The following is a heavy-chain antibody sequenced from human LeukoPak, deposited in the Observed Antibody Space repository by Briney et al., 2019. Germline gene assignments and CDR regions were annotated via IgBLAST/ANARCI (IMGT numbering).Heavy chain of an antibody. Sequence: ASVKVSFKASGYTFTVYYIHWVRQAPGQGLEWMGWINPNSGGTNYAQNFQDRVTMTRDTSISTAYMGLSRLRSDDTAVYYCARDYGGILVAETFDYWGQGTLVTVSS. CDR1: GYTFTVYY. CDR2: INPNSGGT. CDR3: ARDYGGILVAETFDY. V-gene: IGHV1-2*02. J-gene: IGHJ4*02. D-gene: IGHD5-12*01.